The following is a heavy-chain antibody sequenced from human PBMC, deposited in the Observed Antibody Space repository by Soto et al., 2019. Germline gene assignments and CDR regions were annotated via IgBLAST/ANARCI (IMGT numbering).Heavy chain of an antibody. J-gene: IGHJ6*02. V-gene: IGHV1-2*02. Sequence: ASVEVSCKASGYTFTAHYLHWVRQAPGQGLEWMGWINPNIGSTHSAQNFQGRVTMTRNISINTAHMELSSLRSEDTAVYYCARERKFDFWRKGLDVWGQGTTVTVSS. CDR1: GYTFTAHY. CDR3: ARERKFDFWRKGLDV. D-gene: IGHD3-3*01. CDR2: INPNIGST.